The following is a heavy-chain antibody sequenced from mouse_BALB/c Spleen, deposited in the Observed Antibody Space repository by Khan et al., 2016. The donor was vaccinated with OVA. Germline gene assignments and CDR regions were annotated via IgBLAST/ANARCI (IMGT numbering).Heavy chain of an antibody. D-gene: IGHD2-4*01. J-gene: IGHJ3*01. CDR1: GFSLNNYS. Sequence: QVQLKESGPGLVQPSQSLSITCTVSGFSLNNYSVHWVRQSPGKGLEWLGVIWSAGSTDYNAAFISRLTISKDNSRSQVFFNMNSLQPNDTAIYYSARRGYDCDRGTLFAYWGQGTHVTVSA. CDR3: ARRGYDCDRGTLFAY. V-gene: IGHV2-2*02. CDR2: IWSAGST.